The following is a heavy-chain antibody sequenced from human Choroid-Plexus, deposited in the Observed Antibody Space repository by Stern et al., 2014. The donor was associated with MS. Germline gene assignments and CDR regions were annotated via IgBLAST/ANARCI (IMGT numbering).Heavy chain of an antibody. CDR1: GFTFSTYA. D-gene: IGHD3-10*01. CDR3: ARGGRGVGLEY. V-gene: IGHV3-30-3*01. Sequence: VQLLESGGGVVQPGRSLSLSCVASGFTFSTYAMHWVRQAPGKGLEWVAFVSYDGTQRNSTDSVKARFTISRDNSKNTLYLHMNSLRDEDTAVYLCARGGRGVGLEYWGQGALVTVSS. CDR2: VSYDGTQR. J-gene: IGHJ4*02.